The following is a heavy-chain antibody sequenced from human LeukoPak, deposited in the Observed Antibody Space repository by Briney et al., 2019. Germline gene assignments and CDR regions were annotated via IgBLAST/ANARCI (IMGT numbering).Heavy chain of an antibody. D-gene: IGHD2-2*01. CDR2: MNPNSGNT. J-gene: IGHJ5*02. V-gene: IGHV1-8*01. Sequence: ASVKVSCKASGYTFTSYDINWVRQANGQGLEWMGWMNPNSGNTGYAQKFQGRVTMTRNTSISTAYMELSSLRSEDTAVYYCARDSTSDNWFDPWGQGTLVTVSS. CDR3: ARDSTSDNWFDP. CDR1: GYTFTSYD.